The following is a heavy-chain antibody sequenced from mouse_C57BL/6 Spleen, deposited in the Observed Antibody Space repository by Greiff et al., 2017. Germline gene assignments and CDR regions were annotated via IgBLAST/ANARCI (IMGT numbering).Heavy chain of an antibody. CDR1: GFTFNTYA. D-gene: IGHD2-1*01. CDR3: VRGGGNYPWFAY. V-gene: IGHV10-3*01. J-gene: IGHJ3*01. Sequence: EVQLVESGGGLVQPKGSLKLSCAASGFTFNTYAMHWVRQAPGQGLDWVARIRSKSSNYATYYADSVKDRFTISRDDSQSRLYLQMNSLKTEDTAVYYCVRGGGNYPWFAYWGQGTLVTVSA. CDR2: IRSKSSNYAT.